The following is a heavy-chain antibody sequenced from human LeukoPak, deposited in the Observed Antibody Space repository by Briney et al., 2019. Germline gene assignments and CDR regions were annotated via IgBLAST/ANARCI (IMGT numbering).Heavy chain of an antibody. CDR2: ISWNSGSI. J-gene: IGHJ5*02. Sequence: QPGGSLRLSCAVSGITFDDYAMHWVRQAPGKGLEWVSGISWNSGSIGYADSVKGRFTISRDNAKNSLYLQMNSLRAEDTALYYCAPDNWFDPWGQGTLVTVSS. CDR1: GITFDDYA. V-gene: IGHV3-9*01. CDR3: APDNWFDP.